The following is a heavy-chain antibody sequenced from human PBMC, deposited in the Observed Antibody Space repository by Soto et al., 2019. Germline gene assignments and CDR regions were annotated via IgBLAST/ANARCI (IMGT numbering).Heavy chain of an antibody. D-gene: IGHD6-6*01. CDR2: INHSGST. CDR3: ARGQYSSSSR. Sequence: LSLTCAVYGGSFSGYYWSWIRQPPGKGLEWIGEINHSGSTNYNPSLKSRVTISVDTSKNQFSLKLSSVTAADTAVYYCARGQYSSSSRWGQGTLVTVSS. V-gene: IGHV4-34*01. J-gene: IGHJ4*02. CDR1: GGSFSGYY.